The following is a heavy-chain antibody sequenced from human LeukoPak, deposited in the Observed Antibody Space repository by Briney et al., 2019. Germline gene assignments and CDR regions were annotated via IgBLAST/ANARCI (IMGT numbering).Heavy chain of an antibody. CDR3: ARSLDTDLRE. Sequence: SQTLSLTCSISGDSVSSNSAAWNWIRQSPSRGLEWLGRTYYRSKWSKDYAVSMKSRITINPDTSNNQLSLQLNSVTPEDTAVYYCARSLDTDLREWGQGTLVTVSS. J-gene: IGHJ4*02. D-gene: IGHD5-18*01. CDR2: TYYRSKWSK. CDR1: GDSVSSNSAA. V-gene: IGHV6-1*01.